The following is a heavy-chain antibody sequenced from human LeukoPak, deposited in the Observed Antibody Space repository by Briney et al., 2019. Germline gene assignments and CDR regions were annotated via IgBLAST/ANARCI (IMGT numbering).Heavy chain of an antibody. D-gene: IGHD6-13*01. V-gene: IGHV4-39*07. CDR3: ARIRKIAAGVMSAFDI. CDR2: ISYTAST. CDR1: GDSISSDNYY. Sequence: SETLSLTCTVSGDSISSDNYYWGWIRQPPGKGLEWIGSISYTASTYYPSLASRVTISIDTSMNQFSLRLSSVTAADTAVYFCARIRKIAAGVMSAFDIWGQGTMVTVSS. J-gene: IGHJ3*02.